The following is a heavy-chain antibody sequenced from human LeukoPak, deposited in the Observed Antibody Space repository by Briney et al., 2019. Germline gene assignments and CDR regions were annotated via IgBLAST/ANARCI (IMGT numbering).Heavy chain of an antibody. CDR2: IYTSGST. D-gene: IGHD4-17*01. V-gene: IGHV4-4*07. CDR1: GGSISSDY. J-gene: IGHJ3*02. Sequence: SETLSLTCTVAGGSISSDYWSWIRQPAGKGLEWIGRIYTSGSTNYNPSLKSRVTISIDTSKNQFSLKLSSVTAADTAVYYCARDLVTVTKGFDIWGQGTMVSVSS. CDR3: ARDLVTVTKGFDI.